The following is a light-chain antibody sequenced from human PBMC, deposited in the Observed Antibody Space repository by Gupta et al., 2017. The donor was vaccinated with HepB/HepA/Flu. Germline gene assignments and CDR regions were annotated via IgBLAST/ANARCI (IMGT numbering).Light chain of an antibody. J-gene: IGLJ1*01. CDR2: DVS. V-gene: IGLV2-14*01. CDR3: SSYRSSSTPVGV. Sequence: QSALPQPASVSGSPGQSITLSCTGTSSDVGGYNYVSWYQQHPGKAPKFMIYDVSNRPSGVANRVSGSKSGNTASLTISGLQAEDEADYYCSSYRSSSTPVGVFGTGTKVTVL. CDR1: SSDVGGYNY.